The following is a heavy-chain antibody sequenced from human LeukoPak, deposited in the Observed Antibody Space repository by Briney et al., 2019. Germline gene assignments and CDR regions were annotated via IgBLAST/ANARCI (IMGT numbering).Heavy chain of an antibody. V-gene: IGHV4-59*01. Sequence: PSETLSLTCTVSGGSISSYYWSWIRQPPGKGLEWIGYISYSGSTNYNPSLKSRVTISVGTSKNQFSLKLSSVTAADTAVYYCARGRVDTAYYWGQGTLVTVSS. CDR3: ARGRVDTAYY. CDR1: GGSISSYY. D-gene: IGHD5-18*01. CDR2: ISYSGST. J-gene: IGHJ4*02.